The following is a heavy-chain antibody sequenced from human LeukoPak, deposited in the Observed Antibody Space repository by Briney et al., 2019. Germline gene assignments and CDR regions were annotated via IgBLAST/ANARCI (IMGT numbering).Heavy chain of an antibody. D-gene: IGHD2-2*02. V-gene: IGHV1-69*13. CDR3: ARGTLGYCSSTSCYIPDDY. Sequence: ASVKVSCKASGGTFSSYAISWVRQAPGQGLEWMGGIIPIFGTANYAQKFQGRVTITADESMSTAYMELSSLRSEDTAVYYCARGTLGYCSSTSCYIPDDYWGQGTLVTVSS. J-gene: IGHJ4*02. CDR1: GGTFSSYA. CDR2: IIPIFGTA.